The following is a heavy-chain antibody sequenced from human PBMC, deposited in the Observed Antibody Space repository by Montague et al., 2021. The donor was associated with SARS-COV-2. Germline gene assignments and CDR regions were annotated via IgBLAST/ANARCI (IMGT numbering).Heavy chain of an antibody. Sequence: SETLSLTCTVSSGSISSHYWSWTRQPPGKGLEWIGYVNYGGSTNYNPSLKSRVSISLDTSKNQFSLRLNSVTAADTAVYYCARAVTTGIDWFDPWGQGTLVIVSS. D-gene: IGHD4-17*01. CDR1: SGSISSHY. J-gene: IGHJ5*02. CDR2: VNYGGST. CDR3: ARAVTTGIDWFDP. V-gene: IGHV4-59*11.